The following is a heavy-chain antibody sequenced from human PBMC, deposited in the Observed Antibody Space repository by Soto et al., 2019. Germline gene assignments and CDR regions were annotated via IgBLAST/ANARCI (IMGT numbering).Heavy chain of an antibody. D-gene: IGHD6-13*01. Sequence: SETLSLTCTVSGGSISSYYWSWIRQPPGKGLEWIGYIYYSGSTNYNPSLKSRVTISVDTSKNQFSLKLSSVTAADTAVYYCARGEQLRLTDAFDIWGQGTMVTVSS. CDR2: IYYSGST. J-gene: IGHJ3*02. CDR1: GGSISSYY. CDR3: ARGEQLRLTDAFDI. V-gene: IGHV4-59*01.